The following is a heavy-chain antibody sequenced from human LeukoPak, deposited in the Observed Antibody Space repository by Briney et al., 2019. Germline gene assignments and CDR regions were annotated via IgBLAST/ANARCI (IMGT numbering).Heavy chain of an antibody. CDR1: GFTFSNYW. Sequence: PGGSLRLSCTASGFTFSNYWIHWFREAPGKGLVWVSRINSDETNIRYADSVKGRFAISRDNAKNTVYLQMNSLRAEDTAIYYCARDLVAKDAFDIWGQGAMVTVSS. D-gene: IGHD2-15*01. V-gene: IGHV3-74*01. J-gene: IGHJ3*02. CDR3: ARDLVAKDAFDI. CDR2: INSDETNI.